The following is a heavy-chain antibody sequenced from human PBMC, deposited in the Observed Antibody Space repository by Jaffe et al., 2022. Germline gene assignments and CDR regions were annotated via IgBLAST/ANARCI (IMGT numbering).Heavy chain of an antibody. CDR3: ARGLYDYIWGSYRHYYFDY. V-gene: IGHV4-34*01. CDR1: GGSFSGYY. CDR2: INHSGST. Sequence: QVQLQQWGAGLLKPSETLSLTCAVYGGSFSGYYWSWIRQPPGKGLEWIGEINHSGSTNYNPSLKSRVTISVDTSKNQFSLKLSSVTAADTAVYYCARGLYDYIWGSYRHYYFDYWGQGTLVTVSS. D-gene: IGHD3-16*02. J-gene: IGHJ4*02.